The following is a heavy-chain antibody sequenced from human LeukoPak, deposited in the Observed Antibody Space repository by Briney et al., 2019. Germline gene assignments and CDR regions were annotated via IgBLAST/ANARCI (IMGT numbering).Heavy chain of an antibody. CDR2: IYPGDSGT. CDR1: GYSFTSYW. Sequence: GESLKISCQGFGYSFTSYWIGWVRQMPGKGLEWMGIIYPGDSGTRYSPSFQGQVTMSADKSIRTAYLQWSSLKASDTAMYYCARCRGGYYSDAFDIWGQGTMVTVSS. D-gene: IGHD3-22*01. J-gene: IGHJ3*02. V-gene: IGHV5-51*01. CDR3: ARCRGGYYSDAFDI.